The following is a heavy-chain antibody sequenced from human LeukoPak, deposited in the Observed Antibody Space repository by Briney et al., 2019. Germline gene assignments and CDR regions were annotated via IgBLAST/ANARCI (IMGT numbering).Heavy chain of an antibody. V-gene: IGHV1-69*04. D-gene: IGHD3-9*01. CDR1: GGTFSNCA. Sequence: GSSVKVSCKASGGTFSNCAVSWVRQAPGQGLEWMGRVIPILGIADYAQRFQGRVTFSADKSTGTAYMELSSLRSEGTAVYYCASRNVYYDILTGSTYYYYGMDVWGQGTTVTVSS. CDR2: VIPILGIA. J-gene: IGHJ6*02. CDR3: ASRNVYYDILTGSTYYYYGMDV.